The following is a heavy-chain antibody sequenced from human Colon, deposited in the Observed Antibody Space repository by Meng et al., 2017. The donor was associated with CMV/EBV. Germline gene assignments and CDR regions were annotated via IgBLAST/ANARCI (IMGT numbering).Heavy chain of an antibody. Sequence: SETLSLTCSVSGASISSSSYYWGWIRQTPGKGLEWIGSTYYSGITYYNPSLKSLVTISVALSKNQFSLKLKSVTAADTAVYYCVRDRTVTKSYYRGMDVWGQGTTVTVSS. V-gene: IGHV4-39*07. D-gene: IGHD4-11*01. CDR1: GASISSSSYY. CDR2: TYYSGIT. CDR3: VRDRTVTKSYYRGMDV. J-gene: IGHJ6*02.